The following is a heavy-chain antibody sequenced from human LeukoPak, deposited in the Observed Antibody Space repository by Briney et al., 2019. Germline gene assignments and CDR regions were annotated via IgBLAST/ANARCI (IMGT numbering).Heavy chain of an antibody. V-gene: IGHV3-23*01. CDR1: GFTFSSYA. CDR2: ISGSGGST. CDR3: AKDDFRGRTGY. J-gene: IGHJ4*02. Sequence: PGGSLRLSCAASGFTFSSYAMNWVRQAPGKGLEWVSAISGSGGSTYYADSVKGRFTISRDNSKSTLYLQMNSLGAEDTAVYYCAKDDFRGRTGYWGQGTLVTVSS. D-gene: IGHD3-10*01.